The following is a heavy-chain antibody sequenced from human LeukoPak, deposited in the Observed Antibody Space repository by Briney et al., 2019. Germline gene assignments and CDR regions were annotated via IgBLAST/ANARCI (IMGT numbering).Heavy chain of an antibody. J-gene: IGHJ4*02. Sequence: GGSLRLSCAASGFTFSSYEMNWVRQAPGKGLEWVSYISNSGDSTYYADSVKGRFTISRDTSEGTVYLQMDSLRPEDTAVYYCATDGYHYFDYWGQGTLVTVSS. CDR1: GFTFSSYE. CDR2: ISNSGDST. V-gene: IGHV3-48*03. CDR3: ATDGYHYFDY. D-gene: IGHD5-12*01.